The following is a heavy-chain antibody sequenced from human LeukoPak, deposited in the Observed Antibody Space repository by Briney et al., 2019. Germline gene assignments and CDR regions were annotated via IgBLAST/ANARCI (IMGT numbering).Heavy chain of an antibody. CDR1: GFTFISYA. V-gene: IGHV3-23*01. CDR3: AKDPMRKVLDDAFDI. D-gene: IGHD2-8*01. Sequence: GGSLRLSCAASGFTFISYAMRWVRQAPGKGLEWVSAISGSGGSTYYADSVKGRFTISRDNSKNPLYLQMNSLRAEDSAGYYWAKDPMRKVLDDAFDIWGQGTMVTVSS. CDR2: ISGSGGST. J-gene: IGHJ3*02.